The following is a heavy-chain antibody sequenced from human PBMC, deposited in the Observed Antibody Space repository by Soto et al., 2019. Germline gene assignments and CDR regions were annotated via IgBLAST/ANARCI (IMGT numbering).Heavy chain of an antibody. CDR1: GFTFSSYG. CDR3: AKDSGCDP. Sequence: QVQLVESGGGVVQPGRSLRLSCAASGFTFSSYGMHWIRQAPGKGLECVAVISYDGSNKYYADSVKGRFTISRDNSKNTLYLQMNSLRAEDTAVYYCAKDSGCDPWGQGTLVTVSS. V-gene: IGHV3-30*18. J-gene: IGHJ5*02. CDR2: ISYDGSNK.